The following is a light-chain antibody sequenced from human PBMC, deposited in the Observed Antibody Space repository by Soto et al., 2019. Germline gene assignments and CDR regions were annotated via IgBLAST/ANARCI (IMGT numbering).Light chain of an antibody. J-gene: IGKJ5*01. CDR1: QSLSSSY. Sequence: EIVLTQSPGTLSLSPGERATLSCRARQSLSSSYLAWYQQKPGQAPRLLIYGASSRATGIPDRFSGSGSGTDFTLTISRLEPEDFAVYYCQQYGSSPLVTFGQGTRLEIK. V-gene: IGKV3-20*01. CDR2: GAS. CDR3: QQYGSSPLVT.